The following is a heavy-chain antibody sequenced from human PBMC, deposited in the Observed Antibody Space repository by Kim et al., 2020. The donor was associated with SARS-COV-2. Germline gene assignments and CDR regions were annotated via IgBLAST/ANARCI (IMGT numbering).Heavy chain of an antibody. Sequence: GGSLRLSCVASGFSFSDNYMDWVRQAPGKGLEWVGRIRNKPNSYTTEYAPSVKGRFTVSRDDSKNSLYLQMDSLKPEDTAMYSCVKGHRVLDSWGQGTPV. CDR2: IRNKPNSYTT. J-gene: IGHJ4*02. V-gene: IGHV3-72*01. CDR1: GFSFSDNY. CDR3: VKGHRVLDS.